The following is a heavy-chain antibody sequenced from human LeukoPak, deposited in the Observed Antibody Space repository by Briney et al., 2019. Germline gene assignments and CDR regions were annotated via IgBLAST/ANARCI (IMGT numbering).Heavy chain of an antibody. J-gene: IGHJ4*02. Sequence: PSVTLSLTCAVSGGSISSGGYPWSWIRQPPGKGLEWIGYIYHSGSTYYNPSLKSRVTISVDRSKHQFSLKLSSVTAADTAVYYCASSSSWPPEGYWGQGTLVTVSS. CDR3: ASSSSWPPEGY. CDR2: IYHSGST. CDR1: GGSISSGGYP. V-gene: IGHV4-30-2*01. D-gene: IGHD6-13*01.